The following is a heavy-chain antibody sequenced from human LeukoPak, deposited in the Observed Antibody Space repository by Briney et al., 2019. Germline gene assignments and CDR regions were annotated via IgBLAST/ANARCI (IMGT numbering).Heavy chain of an antibody. CDR2: INLDGSDK. CDR3: ARDTRYFDY. V-gene: IGHV3-7*01. Sequence: GASVKVSCKVSGYTLTESSIYWVRQAPGKGLEWVGNINLDGSDKYYGDSVKGRFTISRDNAKNSLYLQMNSLRAEDTAVYYCARDTRYFDYWGQGNMVTVSS. CDR1: GYTLTESS. J-gene: IGHJ4*02.